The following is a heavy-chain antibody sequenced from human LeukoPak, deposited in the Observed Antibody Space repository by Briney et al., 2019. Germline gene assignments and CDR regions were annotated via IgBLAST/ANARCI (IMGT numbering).Heavy chain of an antibody. CDR1: GGSISSSSYY. J-gene: IGHJ4*02. Sequence: SSETLSLTCTVSGGSISSSSYYWGWIRQPPGKGLEWIGSIYYSGSTYYNPSLKSRVTISVDTSKNQFSLKLSSVTAADTAVYYCARLNWVREYYFDYWGQGTLVTVSS. D-gene: IGHD7-27*01. V-gene: IGHV4-39*01. CDR2: IYYSGST. CDR3: ARLNWVREYYFDY.